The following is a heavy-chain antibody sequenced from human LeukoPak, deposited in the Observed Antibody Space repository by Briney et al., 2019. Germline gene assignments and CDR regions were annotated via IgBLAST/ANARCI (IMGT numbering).Heavy chain of an antibody. CDR3: ARVPLLDYGDYYFDY. V-gene: IGHV4-39*07. J-gene: IGHJ4*02. CDR1: GDSISNSNLY. CDR2: IYYSGNT. D-gene: IGHD4-17*01. Sequence: SETLSLTCIVSGDSISNSNLYWGWIRQPPGKGLEWIGSIYYSGNTYYNASLKSRVSISVDTSKNQFSLKLSSVTAADTAVYYCARVPLLDYGDYYFDYWGQGTLVTVSS.